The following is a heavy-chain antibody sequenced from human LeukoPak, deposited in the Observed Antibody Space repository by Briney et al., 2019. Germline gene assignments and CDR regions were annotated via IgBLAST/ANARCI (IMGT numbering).Heavy chain of an antibody. CDR3: ARGIAAAGGDYFDY. CDR1: GGSISSGDYY. V-gene: IGHV4-30-4*01. D-gene: IGHD6-13*01. Sequence: SETLSLTCTVSGGSISSGDYYWSWIRQPPGKGLEWIGYIYYSGSTYYNPSLKSRVTISVDTSKNQFSLKLSSATAADTAVYYCARGIAAAGGDYFDYWGQGTLVTVSS. CDR2: IYYSGST. J-gene: IGHJ4*02.